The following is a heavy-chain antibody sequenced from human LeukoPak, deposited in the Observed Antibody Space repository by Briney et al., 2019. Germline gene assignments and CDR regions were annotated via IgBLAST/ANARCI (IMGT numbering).Heavy chain of an antibody. CDR3: VRGVGVSRFNYFDP. J-gene: IGHJ5*02. CDR1: GFTFSSFG. Sequence: PGGSLRLSCAASGFTFSSFGMHWVRQAPGKGLEWVAVIWYDASNKYNADSVKGRFTISRDNSKNTLYLQMNSLRDDDTAVYYCVRGVGVSRFNYFDPWGQGTLVTVSS. D-gene: IGHD1-26*01. CDR2: IWYDASNK. V-gene: IGHV3-33*01.